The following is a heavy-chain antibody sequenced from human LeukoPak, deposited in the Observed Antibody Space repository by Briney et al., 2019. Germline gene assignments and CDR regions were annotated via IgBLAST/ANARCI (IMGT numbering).Heavy chain of an antibody. J-gene: IGHJ4*02. CDR3: AKVPAGNKVEY. CDR1: GVTFTNYA. D-gene: IGHD6-19*01. CDR2: ISISGGST. Sequence: PGGSLRPSCAASGVTFTNYAMTWVRQAPGKGLEWVSGISISGGSTDYADSVKGRFTISRDNSKNTLYLQMNSLRAEDTAVYYCAKVPAGNKVEYWGQGTLVTVSS. V-gene: IGHV3-23*01.